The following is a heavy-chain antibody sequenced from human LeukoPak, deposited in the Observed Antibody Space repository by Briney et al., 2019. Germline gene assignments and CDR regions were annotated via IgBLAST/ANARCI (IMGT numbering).Heavy chain of an antibody. J-gene: IGHJ2*01. V-gene: IGHV1-2*02. CDR1: GYTFTGYY. CDR3: ARGSGPLWYFDL. Sequence: GASVKVSCKASGYTFTGYYMHWVRQAPGQGLEWMGWINPNSGGTNYAQKLQGRVTMTTDTSTSTAYMELRSLRSDDTAVYYCARGSGPLWYFDLWGRGTLVTVSS. D-gene: IGHD2-15*01. CDR2: INPNSGGT.